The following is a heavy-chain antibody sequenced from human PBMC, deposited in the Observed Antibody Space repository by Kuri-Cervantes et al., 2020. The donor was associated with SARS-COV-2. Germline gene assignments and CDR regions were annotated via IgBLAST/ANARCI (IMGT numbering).Heavy chain of an antibody. CDR2: IGSSSSII. V-gene: IGHV3-48*01. Sequence: LTCAASGFTFSDDSMNWVRQAPGKGLEWVSYIGSSSSIIYYADSMKGRFTISRDNAKNSLSLQMNSLRAEDTAVYYCARERYYSGHYGMDVWGQGTTVTVSS. CDR1: GFTFSDDS. D-gene: IGHD3-10*01. CDR3: ARERYYSGHYGMDV. J-gene: IGHJ6*02.